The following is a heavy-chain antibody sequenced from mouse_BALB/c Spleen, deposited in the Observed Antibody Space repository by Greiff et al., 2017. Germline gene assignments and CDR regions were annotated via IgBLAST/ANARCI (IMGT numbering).Heavy chain of an antibody. CDR3: AGSYDVGAY. Sequence: VQLKESGAELVKPGASVKLSCTASGFNIKDTYMHWVKQRPEQGLEWIGRIDPANGNTKYDPKFQGKATITADTSSNTAYLQLSSLTSEDTAVYYCAGSYDVGAYWGQGTLVTVSA. CDR1: GFNIKDTY. D-gene: IGHD2-12*01. V-gene: IGHV14-3*02. CDR2: IDPANGNT. J-gene: IGHJ3*01.